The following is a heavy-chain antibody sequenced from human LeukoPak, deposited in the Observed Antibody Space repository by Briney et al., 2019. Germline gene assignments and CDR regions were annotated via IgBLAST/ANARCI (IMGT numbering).Heavy chain of an antibody. CDR2: ISGSGGST. V-gene: IGHV3-23*01. CDR1: GFTFSNYA. D-gene: IGHD3-3*01. Sequence: PGGSLRLSCAASGFTFSNYAMSWVRQAPGKGLEWVSTISGSGGSTYYADSVKGRFTISRDNSKNTLYLQMNSLRAEDTAVYYCAKDFYDFSDAFDIWGQGTMDTVSS. CDR3: AKDFYDFSDAFDI. J-gene: IGHJ3*02.